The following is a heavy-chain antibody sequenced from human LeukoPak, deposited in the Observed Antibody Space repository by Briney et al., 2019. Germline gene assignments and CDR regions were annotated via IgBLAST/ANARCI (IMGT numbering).Heavy chain of an antibody. CDR1: GFTFSSYG. CDR2: IRYDGSNK. J-gene: IGHJ4*02. D-gene: IGHD3-3*01. CDR3: AKADYDFWSGYDY. V-gene: IGHV3-30*02. Sequence: VQPGGSLRLSCAASGFTFSSYGMHWVRQAPGKGLEWVAFIRYDGSNKYYVDSVKGRFTISRDNSKNTLYLQMNSLRAEDTAVYYCAKADYDFWSGYDYWGQGTLVTVSS.